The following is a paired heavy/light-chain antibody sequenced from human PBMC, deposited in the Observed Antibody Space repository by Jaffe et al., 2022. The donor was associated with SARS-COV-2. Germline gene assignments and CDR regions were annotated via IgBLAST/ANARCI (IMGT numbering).Light chain of an antibody. CDR1: SSDVGGYNY. J-gene: IGLJ2*01. CDR3: SSYSTSSTVV. V-gene: IGLV2-14*01. CDR2: EVS. Sequence: QSALTQPASVSGSPGQSIAISCTGTSSDVGGYNYVSWYQQHPGKAPKLMIYEVSNRPSGVPDRFSGSKSGNTASLTISGLQAEDEADYYCSSYSTSSTVVFGGGTKLTVL.
Heavy chain of an antibody. D-gene: IGHD2-2*01. CDR1: GFSLSTSGVG. J-gene: IGHJ4*02. CDR3: AHRRVRTYCSSTSCYLGGGGSFDY. V-gene: IGHV2-5*01. CDR2: IYWNDDK. Sequence: QITLKESGPTLVKPTQTLTLTCTFSGFSLSTSGVGVGWIRQPPGKALEWLALIYWNDDKRYSPSLKSRLTITKDTSKNQVVLTMTNMDPVDTATYYCAHRRVRTYCSSTSCYLGGGGSFDYWGQGTLVTVSS.